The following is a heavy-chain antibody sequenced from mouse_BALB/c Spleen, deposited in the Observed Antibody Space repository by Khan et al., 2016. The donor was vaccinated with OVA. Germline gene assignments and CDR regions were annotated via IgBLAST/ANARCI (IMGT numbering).Heavy chain of an antibody. V-gene: IGHV1-31*01. J-gene: IGHJ3*01. CDR3: TRHGYVAWFAY. CDR1: GYSFTTYY. D-gene: IGHD2-2*01. Sequence: VQLQQSGPELMKPGASVKISCKASGYSFTTYYIHWVMQSHGKSLEWIGYIDPFSGDTTYNQKFKGKATFTVDKSSSTAYIHLRNLTSEDSAVYFCTRHGYVAWFAYWGQGTLVTVSA. CDR2: IDPFSGDT.